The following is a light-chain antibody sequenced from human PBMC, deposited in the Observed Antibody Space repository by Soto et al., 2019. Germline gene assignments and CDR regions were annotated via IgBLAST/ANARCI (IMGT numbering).Light chain of an antibody. CDR3: QQYGHWPKT. CDR2: GAS. Sequence: VVMTQSPATLSVSPWDRATLSCGASQSVSSYLAWYQQKPGQAPRLLIHGASTRAPGIPARFSGSGSGTDFTLTISSLQSEDFAVYYCQQYGHWPKTFGQGTKVDIK. V-gene: IGKV3-15*01. CDR1: QSVSSY. J-gene: IGKJ1*01.